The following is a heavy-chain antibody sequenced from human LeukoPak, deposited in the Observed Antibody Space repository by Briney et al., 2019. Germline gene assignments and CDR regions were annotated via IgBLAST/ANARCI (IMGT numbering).Heavy chain of an antibody. CDR2: INHSGST. J-gene: IGHJ4*02. Sequence: ASETLSLTCAVYGGSFSGYYWSWIRQPPGKGLEWIGEINHSGSTNYNPSLKSRVTISVDTSKNQFSLKLSSVTAADTAVYYCARLGYSYGDYWGQGTLVTVSS. CDR1: GGSFSGYY. CDR3: ARLGYSYGDY. V-gene: IGHV4-34*01. D-gene: IGHD5-18*01.